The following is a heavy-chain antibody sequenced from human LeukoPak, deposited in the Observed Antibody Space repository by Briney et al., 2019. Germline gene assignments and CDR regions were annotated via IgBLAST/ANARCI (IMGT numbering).Heavy chain of an antibody. J-gene: IGHJ6*02. D-gene: IGHD3-10*01. CDR3: ATSRRKYYYGSWINTAKYYYYGMDV. CDR2: INHSGST. Sequence: SETLSLTCAVYGGSFSGYYWSWIRQPPGKGLEWIGEINHSGSTNYNPSLKSRVTISVDTSKNQFSLKLSSVTAADTAVYYCATSRRKYYYGSWINTAKYYYYGMDVWGQGTTVTVSS. V-gene: IGHV4-34*01. CDR1: GGSFSGYY.